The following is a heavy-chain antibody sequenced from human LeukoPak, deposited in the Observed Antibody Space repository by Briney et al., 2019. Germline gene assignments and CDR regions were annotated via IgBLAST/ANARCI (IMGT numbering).Heavy chain of an antibody. CDR2: MNPNSGNT. Sequence: GASVKVSCKASGYTFTSYDINCVRQATGQGLEWMGWMNPNSGNTGYAQKFQGRVTMTRNTSISTAYMELSSLRSEDTAVYYCARRGYCSSTSCPPSWFDPWGQGTLVTVSS. CDR3: ARRGYCSSTSCPPSWFDP. CDR1: GYTFTSYD. J-gene: IGHJ5*02. V-gene: IGHV1-8*01. D-gene: IGHD2-2*01.